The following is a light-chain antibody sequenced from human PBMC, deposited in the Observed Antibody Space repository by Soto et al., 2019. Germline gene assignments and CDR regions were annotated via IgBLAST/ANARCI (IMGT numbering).Light chain of an antibody. Sequence: EIVLTQSPSTPSFSPGERAPLSLRASQSVSSSYLAWYQQKPGQAPRLLIYGASSRATGIPDRFSGSGSGTDFTLTISRLEPEDFAVYYCQQYGSSPTTFGQGTKVDIK. CDR3: QQYGSSPTT. J-gene: IGKJ1*01. CDR1: QSVSSSY. V-gene: IGKV3-20*01. CDR2: GAS.